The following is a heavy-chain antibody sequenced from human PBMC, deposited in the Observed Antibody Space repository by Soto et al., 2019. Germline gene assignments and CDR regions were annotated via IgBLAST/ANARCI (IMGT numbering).Heavy chain of an antibody. CDR1: GFTFSSYG. J-gene: IGHJ4*02. CDR3: ASQLVSQFFDY. D-gene: IGHD6-6*01. V-gene: IGHV3-33*01. Sequence: GGSLRLSCAASGFTFSSYGMHWVRQAPGKGLEWVAVIWYDGSNKYYADSVKGRFTISRDNSKNTLYLQMNSLRAEDTAVYYCASQLVSQFFDYWGQGTLVTVSS. CDR2: IWYDGSNK.